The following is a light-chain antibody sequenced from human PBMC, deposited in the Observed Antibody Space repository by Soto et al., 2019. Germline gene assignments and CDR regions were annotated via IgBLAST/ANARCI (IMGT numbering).Light chain of an antibody. V-gene: IGKV1-16*01. CDR3: HQYDIPPRT. CDR1: QGITKY. J-gene: IGKJ2*01. CDR2: ATS. Sequence: DIQMTQSPSSLSASVGDKVTITCRASQGITKYLACFQQKPGNAPRSLICATSGLQSGVPSRFSGSGSGTNFTLTISGLQPEDFATYYCHQYDIPPRTFGQGTKLEMK.